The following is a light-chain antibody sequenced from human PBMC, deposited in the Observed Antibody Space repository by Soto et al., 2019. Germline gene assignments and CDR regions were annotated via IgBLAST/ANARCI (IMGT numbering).Light chain of an antibody. J-gene: IGLJ3*02. CDR2: EGS. CDR1: SSDVGSYNL. V-gene: IGLV2-23*01. CDR3: CSYAGSGTLV. Sequence: QSALTQPASVSGSLGQSITISCTGTSSDVGSYNLVSWYQQHPGKAPKLMIYEGSKRPSGVSNRFSGSKSGYTASLTISGLQAEDEADYYCCSYAGSGTLVFGGGTKLTVL.